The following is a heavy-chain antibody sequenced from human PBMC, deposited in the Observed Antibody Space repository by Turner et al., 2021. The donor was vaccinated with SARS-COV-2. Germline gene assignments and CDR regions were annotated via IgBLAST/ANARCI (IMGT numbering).Heavy chain of an antibody. D-gene: IGHD3-3*01. CDR1: GGSISSSSYY. Sequence: QLQLQESGPGLVKPSETLSLTCTVSGGSISSSSYYWGWFRQPPGKGLEWSGSIYYSGSTYYNPSLKSRVTISVDTSKTQFSLKLSSVTAADTAVYYCVSPSVDFWSGSHYGMDVWGQGTTVTVSS. CDR3: VSPSVDFWSGSHYGMDV. J-gene: IGHJ6*02. V-gene: IGHV4-39*01. CDR2: IYYSGST.